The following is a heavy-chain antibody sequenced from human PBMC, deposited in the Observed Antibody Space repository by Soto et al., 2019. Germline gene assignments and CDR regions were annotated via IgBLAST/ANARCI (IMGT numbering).Heavy chain of an antibody. D-gene: IGHD2-8*01. V-gene: IGHV3-23*01. CDR2: ISSSGGST. CDR3: AKKQHAMAHAD. J-gene: IGHJ4*02. Sequence: EVQLLDSGGGLVQPGGSLRLSCAASGFTFSNYAMSWVRQAPGKELEWVSRISSSGGSTDYADSVKGRFTISRDNSQNTLNLQMNSLRAEDTAIYFCAKKQHAMAHADWGPGTLVTVSS. CDR1: GFTFSNYA.